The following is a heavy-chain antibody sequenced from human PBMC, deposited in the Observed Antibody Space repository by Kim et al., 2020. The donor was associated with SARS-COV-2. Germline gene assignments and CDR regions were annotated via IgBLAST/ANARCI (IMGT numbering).Heavy chain of an antibody. V-gene: IGHV4-59*08. CDR1: GGSISSYY. J-gene: IGHJ6*02. D-gene: IGHD3-16*01. Sequence: SETLSLTCTVSGGSISSYYWSWIRQPPGKGLEWIGYIYYSGSTNYNPSLKSRVTISVDTSKNQFSLKLSSVTAADTAVYYCASRGGFDYGMDVWGQGTTVTVSS. CDR2: IYYSGST. CDR3: ASRGGFDYGMDV.